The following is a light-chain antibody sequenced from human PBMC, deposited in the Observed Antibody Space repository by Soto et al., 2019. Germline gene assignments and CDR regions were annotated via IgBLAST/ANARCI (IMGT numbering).Light chain of an antibody. CDR1: LTMNSN. V-gene: IGKV3-11*01. Sequence: EIVLTQSPATLSLSPGERATLSCRASLTMNSNLAWYQQKPGQAPRLLIYHASNRATGIPARFSGSGSGTDFTLTISSLEPEDFAVYYCQQRSSWPLTFGGGTKVDIK. J-gene: IGKJ4*01. CDR2: HAS. CDR3: QQRSSWPLT.